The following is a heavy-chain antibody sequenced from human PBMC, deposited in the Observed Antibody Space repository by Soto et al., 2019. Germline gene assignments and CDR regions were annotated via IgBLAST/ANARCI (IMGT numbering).Heavy chain of an antibody. D-gene: IGHD3-22*01. CDR2: ISAYDGNT. Sequence: ASVKVSCKASGYTFTSYGISWVRQAPGQGLEWMGWISAYDGNTNYAQKLQGRVTMTTDTSTSTAYMELRSLRSDDTAVYYCARDRRGYDPRGFDPWGQGTLVTVSS. CDR1: GYTFTSYG. CDR3: ARDRRGYDPRGFDP. J-gene: IGHJ5*02. V-gene: IGHV1-18*01.